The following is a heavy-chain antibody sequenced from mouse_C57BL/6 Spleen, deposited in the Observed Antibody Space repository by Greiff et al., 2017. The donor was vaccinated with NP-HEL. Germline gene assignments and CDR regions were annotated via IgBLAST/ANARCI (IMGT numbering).Heavy chain of an antibody. V-gene: IGHV6-6*01. J-gene: IGHJ4*01. CDR2: IRNKANNHAT. CDR1: GFTFSDAW. CDR3: TRPYYDYDEDYAMDY. D-gene: IGHD2-4*01. Sequence: DVQLQESGGGLVQPGGSMKLSCAASGFTFSDAWMDWVRQSPEKGLEWVAEIRNKANNHATYYAESVKGRFTISRDDSKSSVYLQMNSVKAEVPGIYYCTRPYYDYDEDYAMDYWGQGTSVTVSS.